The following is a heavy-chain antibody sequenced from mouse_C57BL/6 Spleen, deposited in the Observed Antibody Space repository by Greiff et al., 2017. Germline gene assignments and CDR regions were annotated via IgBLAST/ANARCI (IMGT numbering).Heavy chain of an antibody. D-gene: IGHD2-1*01. CDR2: IDPSDSET. Sequence: VQLQQPGAELVRPGSSVKLSCKASGYTFTSYWMHWVKQRPIQGLEWIGNIDPSDSETHYNQKFKDKATLTVDKSSSTAYMQLSSLTSEDSAVYYCARWEGKGAMDYWGQGTSVTVSS. CDR3: ARWEGKGAMDY. V-gene: IGHV1-52*01. J-gene: IGHJ4*01. CDR1: GYTFTSYW.